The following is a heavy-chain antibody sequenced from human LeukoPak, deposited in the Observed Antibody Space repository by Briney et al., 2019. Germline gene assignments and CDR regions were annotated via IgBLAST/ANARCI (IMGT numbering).Heavy chain of an antibody. D-gene: IGHD3-9*01. V-gene: IGHV4-34*01. CDR1: GGSSSGYY. J-gene: IGHJ4*02. CDR3: ARSPPKGLRYFDWLLYTTFGY. Sequence: SETLSLTCAVYGGSSSGYYWSWIRQPPGKGLEWIGEINHSGSTNYNPSLKSRVTISVDTSKNQFSLKLSSVTAADTAVYYCARSPPKGLRYFDWLLYTTFGYWGQGTLVTVSS. CDR2: INHSGST.